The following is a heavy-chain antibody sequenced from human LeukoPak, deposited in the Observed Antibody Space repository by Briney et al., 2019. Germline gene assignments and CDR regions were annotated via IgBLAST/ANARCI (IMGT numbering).Heavy chain of an antibody. CDR3: ARHDSALGAFDI. Sequence: PSETLSPTCTVSGGSISSYYWSWIRQPPGKGLEWIGYIYYSGITNYKPSLKSRVTISVDTSKKQFSLKLSSVTAADTAVYYCARHDSALGAFDIWGQGTMVTVSS. J-gene: IGHJ3*02. V-gene: IGHV4-59*08. CDR2: IYYSGIT. D-gene: IGHD7-27*01. CDR1: GGSISSYY.